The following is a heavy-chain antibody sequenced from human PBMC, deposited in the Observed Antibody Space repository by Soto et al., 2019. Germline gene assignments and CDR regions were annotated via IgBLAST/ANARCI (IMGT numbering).Heavy chain of an antibody. J-gene: IGHJ4*02. CDR3: ARASRTSYSSGWYYFDY. CDR1: GDSVSSNSAA. V-gene: IGHV6-1*01. Sequence: SQTLSLTCAISGDSVSSNSAAWNWIRQSPSRGLEWLGRTYYRSKWYNDYAVSVKSRITINPDTSKNQFSLQLNSVTPEDTAVYYCARASRTSYSSGWYYFDYWGQGTLVTVSS. CDR2: TYYRSKWYN. D-gene: IGHD6-19*01.